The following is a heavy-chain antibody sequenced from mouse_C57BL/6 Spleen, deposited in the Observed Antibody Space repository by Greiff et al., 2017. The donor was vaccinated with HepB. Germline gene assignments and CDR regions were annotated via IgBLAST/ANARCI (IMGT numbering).Heavy chain of an antibody. V-gene: IGHV1-55*01. CDR1: GYTFTSYW. CDR3: AREGLITTVVATHWYFDV. Sequence: VQLQQPGAELVKPGASVKMSCKASGYTFTSYWITWVKQRPGQGLEWIGDIYPGSGSTNYNEKFKSKATLTVDTSSSTAYMQLSSLTSEDSAVYYCAREGLITTVVATHWYFDVWGTGTTVTVSS. J-gene: IGHJ1*03. CDR2: IYPGSGST. D-gene: IGHD1-1*01.